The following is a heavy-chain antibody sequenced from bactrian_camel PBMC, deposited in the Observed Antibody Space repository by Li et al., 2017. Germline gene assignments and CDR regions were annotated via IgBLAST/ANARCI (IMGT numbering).Heavy chain of an antibody. V-gene: IGHV3S31*01. CDR3: AARSDYGPGTGCGEFGY. J-gene: IGHJ6*01. CDR1: GYISSRHC. D-gene: IGHD5*01. CDR2: IRRDGDE. Sequence: VQLVESGGGLVQAGGSLRLSCTHSGYISSRHCMGWFRQAPGKAREGIAGIRRDGDEYYAGSVKGRFTISQDNAKNNLYLQMNSLKPEDTAMYYCAARSDYGPGTGCGEFGYWGQGTQVTVS.